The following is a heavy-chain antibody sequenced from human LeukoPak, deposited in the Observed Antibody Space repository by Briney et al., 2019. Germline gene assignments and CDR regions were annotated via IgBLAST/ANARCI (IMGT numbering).Heavy chain of an antibody. J-gene: IGHJ6*02. Sequence: PSQTPSLTCTVSGGSISSGDYYWSWIRQPPGKGLEWIGYTYYSGSTYYNPSLKSRVTISVDTSKNQFSLKLSSVTAADTAVYYCAREVRGVIITTYYYYGMDVWGQGTTVTVSS. CDR2: TYYSGST. V-gene: IGHV4-30-4*01. CDR3: AREVRGVIITTYYYYGMDV. CDR1: GGSISSGDYY. D-gene: IGHD3-10*01.